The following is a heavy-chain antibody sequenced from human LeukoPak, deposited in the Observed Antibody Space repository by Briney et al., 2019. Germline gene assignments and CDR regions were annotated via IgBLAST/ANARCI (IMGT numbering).Heavy chain of an antibody. D-gene: IGHD6-13*01. V-gene: IGHV5-51*01. CDR1: GYRFTSYW. J-gene: IGHJ6*02. CDR2: IYPGDSDT. Sequence: GESLQISFQGSGYRFTSYWIGWVRQLPGKGLEWMGIIYPGDSDTRYSPSFQGQVTISADKSISTAYLQWSSLKASDTAMYYCARQPMLYSSSWYYYYGMDVWGQGTTVTVSS. CDR3: ARQPMLYSSSWYYYYGMDV.